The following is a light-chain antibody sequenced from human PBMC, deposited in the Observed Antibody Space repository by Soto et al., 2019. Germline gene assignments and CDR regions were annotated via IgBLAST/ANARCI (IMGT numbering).Light chain of an antibody. CDR1: QSVSSN. Sequence: EIVMTQSPATLSVSPGERATLPCRASQSVSSNLAWYQQKPGQAPRLLIYGASTRATGIPARFSGSGSGTEFTHTISSLQSEDFAVYYCQHYNNWPALSFGGGTKVEIK. CDR2: GAS. V-gene: IGKV3-15*01. J-gene: IGKJ4*01. CDR3: QHYNNWPALS.